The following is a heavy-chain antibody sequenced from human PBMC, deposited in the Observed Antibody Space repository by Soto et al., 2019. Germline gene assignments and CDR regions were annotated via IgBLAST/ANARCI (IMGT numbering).Heavy chain of an antibody. D-gene: IGHD2-21*01. Sequence: QVQLVQSGGEVKKPGASVKLSCTASGYTFTSYGISWVRQAPGQGLEWLGWISAYNGKTNYAQHVQGRVTMTTHTSTRTAYVDLRSLRSDDTAVYYCARGGEVNYYHGMDVWGQGTTVTVSS. CDR3: ARGGEVNYYHGMDV. CDR1: GYTFTSYG. J-gene: IGHJ6*02. V-gene: IGHV1-18*01. CDR2: ISAYNGKT.